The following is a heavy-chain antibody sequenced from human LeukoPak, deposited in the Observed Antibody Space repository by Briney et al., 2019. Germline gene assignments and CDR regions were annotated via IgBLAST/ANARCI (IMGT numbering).Heavy chain of an antibody. CDR2: ISYDGSNK. J-gene: IGHJ4*02. V-gene: IGHV3-30*18. D-gene: IGHD5-18*01. Sequence: PGRSLRLSCAASGFTFSSYGMRWVRQAPGKGLEWGAVISYDGSNKYYADSVKGRFTISRDNSKNSLYLQMNSLRAEDTAVYYCAKDRGYSYGYGSWGQGTLVTVSS. CDR3: AKDRGYSYGYGS. CDR1: GFTFSSYG.